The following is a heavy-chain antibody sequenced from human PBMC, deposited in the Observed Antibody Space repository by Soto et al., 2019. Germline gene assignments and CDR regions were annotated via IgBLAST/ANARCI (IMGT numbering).Heavy chain of an antibody. CDR1: GGSVSSGSNY. D-gene: IGHD3-10*01. V-gene: IGHV4-61*01. J-gene: IGHJ2*01. CDR2: IYYSGSN. Sequence: QVQRQESGPGLVKPSETLSLTCTVSGGSVSSGSNYWSWIRPPPGKGLEWIGCIYYSGSNNYNSSLKSQVSISVDTYKNQVSLKLSYVTAADTAVSYCARDVRLLVRGIPCYFDLWGRATLVTVSS. CDR3: ARDVRLLVRGIPCYFDL.